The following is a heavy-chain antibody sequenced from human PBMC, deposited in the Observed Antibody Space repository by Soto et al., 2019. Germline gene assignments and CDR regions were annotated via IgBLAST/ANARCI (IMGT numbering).Heavy chain of an antibody. CDR3: ARGGDLIVALDY. Sequence: NPSETLSLTCAVYGGSFSGYYWSWIRQPPGKGLEWIGEINHSGSTNYNPSLKSRVTISVDTSKNQFSLKLSSVTAADTAVYYCARGGDLIVALDYWGQGTLVTVS. D-gene: IGHD2-21*01. CDR1: GGSFSGYY. CDR2: INHSGST. J-gene: IGHJ4*02. V-gene: IGHV4-34*01.